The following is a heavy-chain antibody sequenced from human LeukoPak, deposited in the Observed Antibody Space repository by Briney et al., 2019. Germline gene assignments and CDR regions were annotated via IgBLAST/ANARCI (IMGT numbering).Heavy chain of an antibody. CDR2: INSDGSWT. D-gene: IGHD2/OR15-2a*01. J-gene: IGHJ4*02. V-gene: IGHV3-74*01. CDR3: VSFYETY. Sequence: GGSLRLSCAASGNYWMHWVRRVPGKGLVWVSHINSDGSWTSYADSVKGRFTISKDNTKNTVYLQMNSLRAEDTAVYYCVSFYETYWGRGTLVTVYS. CDR1: GNYW.